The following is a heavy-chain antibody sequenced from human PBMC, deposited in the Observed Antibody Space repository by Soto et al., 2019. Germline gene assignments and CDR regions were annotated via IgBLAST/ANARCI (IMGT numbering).Heavy chain of an antibody. J-gene: IGHJ4*02. CDR1: GFTFSSYS. V-gene: IGHV3-48*01. CDR3: ARDPDRLNIAARPSYLDY. D-gene: IGHD6-6*01. CDR2: ISSSSSTI. Sequence: GGSLRLSCAASGFTFSSYSMNWVRQAPGKGLEWVSYISSSSSTIYYADSVKGRFTISRDNAKNSLYLQMNSLRAEDTAVYYCARDPDRLNIAARPSYLDYWGQGTLVTVSS.